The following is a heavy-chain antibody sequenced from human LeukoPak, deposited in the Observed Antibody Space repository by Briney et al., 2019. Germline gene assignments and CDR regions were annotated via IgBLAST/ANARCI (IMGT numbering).Heavy chain of an antibody. V-gene: IGHV1-2*02. CDR1: GYTFTGYY. CDR3: ARDLAEIDSYYYGSGSPGGVDY. CDR2: INPNSGGA. Sequence: ASVKVSCKASGYTFTGYYIHCVRQAPGQGLEWMGWINPNSGGANYAQKFQGRVTMTRDTSISTAYMELSRLRSDDTAVYYCARDLAEIDSYYYGSGSPGGVDYWGQGTLVTVSS. D-gene: IGHD3-10*01. J-gene: IGHJ4*02.